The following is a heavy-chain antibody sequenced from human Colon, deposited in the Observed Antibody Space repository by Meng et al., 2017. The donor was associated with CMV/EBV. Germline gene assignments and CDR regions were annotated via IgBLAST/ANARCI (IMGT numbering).Heavy chain of an antibody. CDR1: GYTFSNYG. Sequence: ASVKVSCKAYGYTFSNYGMSWVRQAPGQGLEWMGWINPNSGGTNYAQKFQGRVTMTRDTSISTAYMELSRLRSDDTAVYYCARDTPYYYDSSGDRSSWYFDLWGRGTLVTVSS. J-gene: IGHJ2*01. D-gene: IGHD3-22*01. CDR2: INPNSGGT. CDR3: ARDTPYYYDSSGDRSSWYFDL. V-gene: IGHV1-2*02.